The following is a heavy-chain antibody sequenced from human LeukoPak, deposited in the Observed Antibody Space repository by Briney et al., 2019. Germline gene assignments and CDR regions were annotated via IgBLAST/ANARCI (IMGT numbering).Heavy chain of an antibody. V-gene: IGHV1-2*06. CDR3: ARDEILDGSGSLLPNDY. CDR1: GYTFTGYY. CDR2: INPNSGGT. D-gene: IGHD3-10*01. J-gene: IGHJ4*02. Sequence: ASVTVSCKASGYTFTGYYMHWVRQAPGQGLEWMGRINPNSGGTNYAQKFQGRVTMTRDTSISTAYMELSRLRSDDTAGYYCARDEILDGSGSLLPNDYWGQGTLVTVSS.